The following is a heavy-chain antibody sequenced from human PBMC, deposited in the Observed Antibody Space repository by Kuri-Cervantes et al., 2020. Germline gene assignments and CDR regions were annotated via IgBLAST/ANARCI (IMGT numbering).Heavy chain of an antibody. CDR2: INPNSGGT. Sequence: ASVKVSCKASGYTFTSYYMHWVRQALGQGLEWMGWINPNSGGTNYAQKFQGWVTMTRDTSISTAYMELSRLRSDDTAVYYCARVGWSDPNYYYYGMDVWGQGTTGHRLL. V-gene: IGHV1-2*04. CDR3: ARVGWSDPNYYYYGMDV. CDR1: GYTFTSYY. J-gene: IGHJ6*02. D-gene: IGHD6-19*01.